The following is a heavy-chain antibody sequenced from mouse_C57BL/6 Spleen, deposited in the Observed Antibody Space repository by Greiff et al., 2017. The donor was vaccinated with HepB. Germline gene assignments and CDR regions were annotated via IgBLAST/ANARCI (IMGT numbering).Heavy chain of an antibody. J-gene: IGHJ4*01. D-gene: IGHD1-1*01. CDR2: IHPNSGST. Sequence: QVQLQQSGAELVKPGASVKLSCKASGYTFTSYWMHWVKQRPGQGLEWIGMIHPNSGSTNYNEKFKSKATLTVDKSSSTAYMQLSSLTSEDSAVYYCARELLRDYAMDYWGQGTSVTDSS. CDR1: GYTFTSYW. V-gene: IGHV1-64*01. CDR3: ARELLRDYAMDY.